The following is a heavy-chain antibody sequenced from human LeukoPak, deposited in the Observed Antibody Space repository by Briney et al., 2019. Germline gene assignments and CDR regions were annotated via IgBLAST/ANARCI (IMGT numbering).Heavy chain of an antibody. J-gene: IGHJ3*02. CDR2: INPSGGST. CDR3: ATSTLSFYDSSGYYSDAFDI. Sequence: ASVKVSFTASGYTFISYYMHWVRQAPGQGLEWMGIINPSGGSTSYAQKFQGRVTMTRDTSTSTVYMELSSLRSEDTAVYYCATSTLSFYDSSGYYSDAFDIWGQGTMVTVSS. V-gene: IGHV1-46*01. D-gene: IGHD3-22*01. CDR1: GYTFISYY.